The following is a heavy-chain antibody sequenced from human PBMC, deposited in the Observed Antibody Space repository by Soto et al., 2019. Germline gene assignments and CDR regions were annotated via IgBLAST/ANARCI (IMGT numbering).Heavy chain of an antibody. V-gene: IGHV3-48*02. CDR3: ARPYTTSRVGAWFDP. Sequence: EVQLVESGGGLAQPGGSLRLSCEAAGFTFSIYTMNWVRQAPGKGLEWVSYITAASDTIYYADSVKGRFTISRDNAKNSLYLQMNSLRDEDTAVYYCARPYTTSRVGAWFDPWGQGTLVTVSS. CDR1: GFTFSIYT. CDR2: ITAASDTI. J-gene: IGHJ5*02. D-gene: IGHD3-16*01.